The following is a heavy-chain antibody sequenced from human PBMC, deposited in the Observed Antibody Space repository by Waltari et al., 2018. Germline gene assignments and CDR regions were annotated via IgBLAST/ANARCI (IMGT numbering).Heavy chain of an antibody. CDR1: GFVVSGNF. J-gene: IGHJ4*02. CDR2: VNSAGNS. V-gene: IGHV3-53*02. D-gene: IGHD6-25*01. Sequence: EVQMVETGGGFIQPGRSLRVSCAAPGFVVSGNFTHWVRQAPGKGLEWVSLVNSAGNSFYADAVKGRFTISRDTSKNTLYLQMNSLRVEDTAMYYCVREAYLAAGFDFWGQGTPVTVSS. CDR3: VREAYLAAGFDF.